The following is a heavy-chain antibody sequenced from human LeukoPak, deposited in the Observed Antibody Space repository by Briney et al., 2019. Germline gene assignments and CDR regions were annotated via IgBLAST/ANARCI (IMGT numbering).Heavy chain of an antibody. Sequence: GGSLRLSCAASGFTFSSYGMHWVRQAPGKGLEWVAFIRYDGSNKYYADSVKGRFTISRDNSKNTLYLQMNSLRAEDTAVYYCAKLPSIVVVPAASLIDYWGQGTLVTVSS. J-gene: IGHJ4*02. D-gene: IGHD2-2*01. CDR2: IRYDGSNK. V-gene: IGHV3-30*02. CDR3: AKLPSIVVVPAASLIDY. CDR1: GFTFSSYG.